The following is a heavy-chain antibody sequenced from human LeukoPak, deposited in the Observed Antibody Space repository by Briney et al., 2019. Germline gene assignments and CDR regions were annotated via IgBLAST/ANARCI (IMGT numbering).Heavy chain of an antibody. Sequence: PGGSLRLSCAASGFTFSSYAMSWVRQAPGKGLEWVSAISGSGGSTYYADSVKGRFTISRDNSKNTLYLQMNSLRAEDTAVYYCAKVIKAIAAAGTGWFDPWGQGTLVTVSS. V-gene: IGHV3-23*01. CDR1: GFTFSSYA. J-gene: IGHJ5*02. CDR2: ISGSGGST. D-gene: IGHD6-13*01. CDR3: AKVIKAIAAAGTGWFDP.